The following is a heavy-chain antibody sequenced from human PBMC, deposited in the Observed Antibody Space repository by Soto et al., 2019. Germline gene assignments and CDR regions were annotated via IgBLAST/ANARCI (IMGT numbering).Heavy chain of an antibody. CDR2: IWYDGSNK. Sequence: QVQLVESGGGVVQPGRSLRLSCAASGFTFSSYGMHWVRQAPGKGLEWVAVIWYDGSNKYYADSVKGRFTISRDNSKDTLDLQMNSLRAEDTAVYYCARESEVDYYYYMDVLGKGTTVTVSS. CDR3: ARESEVDYYYYMDV. CDR1: GFTFSSYG. J-gene: IGHJ6*03. D-gene: IGHD2-2*01. V-gene: IGHV3-33*01.